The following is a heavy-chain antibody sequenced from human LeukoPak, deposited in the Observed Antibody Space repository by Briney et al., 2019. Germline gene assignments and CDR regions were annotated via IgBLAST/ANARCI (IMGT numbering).Heavy chain of an antibody. D-gene: IGHD5-24*01. CDR3: ARGSRRDGYNFDY. J-gene: IGHJ4*02. CDR1: GYSFTSYW. CDR2: LYPGDSDT. V-gene: IGHV5-51*01. Sequence: GESLKISCKGSGYSFTSYWIGWVRQMPGKGLEWMGILYPGDSDTRHSPSFQGQVTISADKSISTAYLQWSSLKASDTAMYYCARGSRRDGYNFDYWSQGTLVTVSS.